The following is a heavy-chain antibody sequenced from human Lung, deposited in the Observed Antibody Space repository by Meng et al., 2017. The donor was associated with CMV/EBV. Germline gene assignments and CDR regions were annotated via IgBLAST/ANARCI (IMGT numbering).Heavy chain of an antibody. D-gene: IGHD2-8*01. V-gene: IGHV3-74*01. CDR3: ARDVMGWFDP. CDR1: GFSFRSYW. CDR2: INSGGTTT. J-gene: IGHJ5*02. Sequence: DVQWVESGGSLVQPGEFLSLSCVASGFSFRSYWMHWGRRSPGKGLVWVARINSGGTTTTYADSVKGRFTISRDNAKNTLYLQMNSLRGEDTAVYYCARDVMGWFDPWGQGALVTVSS.